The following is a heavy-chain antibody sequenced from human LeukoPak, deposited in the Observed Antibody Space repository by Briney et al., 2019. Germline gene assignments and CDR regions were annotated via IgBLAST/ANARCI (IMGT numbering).Heavy chain of an antibody. J-gene: IGHJ4*02. CDR2: ITSSSSYI. D-gene: IGHD4-17*01. V-gene: IGHV3-21*01. Sequence: GGSLRLSCAASGFTFSSYSMNWVRQAPGKGLEWVSSITSSSSYIYYADSVKGRFTISRDNAKNSLYLQMNSLRAEDTAVYYCARVKSTTDLDYWGQGTLVTVSS. CDR3: ARVKSTTDLDY. CDR1: GFTFSSYS.